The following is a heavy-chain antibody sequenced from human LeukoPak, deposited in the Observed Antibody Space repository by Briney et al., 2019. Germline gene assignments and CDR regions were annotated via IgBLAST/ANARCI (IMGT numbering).Heavy chain of an antibody. CDR3: ASLGGASRGC. D-gene: IGHD3-3*01. CDR1: GFTVNANN. CDR2: VYAGGAT. J-gene: IGHJ4*02. V-gene: IGHV3-66*02. Sequence: RGSLRLSCTAPGFTVNANNMNWVRQAPGKGLEWVSLVYAGGATHHAESVKGRFTISRDSSSETLYLQMNSLTTDDTGVYYCASLGGASRGCWGQGILVTVSS.